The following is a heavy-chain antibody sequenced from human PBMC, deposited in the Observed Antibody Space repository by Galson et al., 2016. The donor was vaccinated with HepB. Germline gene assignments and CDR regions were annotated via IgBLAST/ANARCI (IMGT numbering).Heavy chain of an antibody. Sequence: SLRLSCAASGFTFSSYWMQWVRQAPGKGLVWVSRIDSDGSNTIYADSVKGRFTISRDNAKNTVYLQMNNLRAEDTAVYYCAGDYTWKYDFWGQGTLVTVSS. V-gene: IGHV3-74*01. J-gene: IGHJ4*02. CDR2: IDSDGSNT. CDR1: GFTFSSYW. CDR3: AGDYTWKYDF. D-gene: IGHD1-1*01.